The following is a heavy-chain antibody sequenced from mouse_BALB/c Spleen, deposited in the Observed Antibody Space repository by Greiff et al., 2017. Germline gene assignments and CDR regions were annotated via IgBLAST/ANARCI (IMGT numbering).Heavy chain of an antibody. CDR3: ARDRVYGNYVGAMDY. J-gene: IGHJ4*01. V-gene: IGHV2-6-7*01. CDR1: GFPLTGYG. CDR2: IWGDGST. D-gene: IGHD2-1*01. Sequence: QVQLKESGPGLVAPSQSLSITCTVSGFPLTGYGVNWVRQPPGKGLEWLGMIWGDGSTDYNSALKSRLSISKDNSKSQVFLKMNSLQTDDTARYYCARDRVYGNYVGAMDYWGQGTSVTVSS.